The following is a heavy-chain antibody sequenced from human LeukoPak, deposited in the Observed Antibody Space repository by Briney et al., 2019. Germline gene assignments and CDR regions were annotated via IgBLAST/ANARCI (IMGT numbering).Heavy chain of an antibody. V-gene: IGHV3-15*01. CDR3: LLSPGAAAGRIDY. J-gene: IGHJ4*02. Sequence: GGSLRLSCAASGFTFSNAWMSWVRQAPGKGLEWVGRIKSKTDGGTTDYAAPVKGRFTISRDDSKNTLYLQMNSLKTEDTAVYYCLLSPGAAAGRIDYWGQGTLVTVSS. CDR1: GFTFSNAW. D-gene: IGHD6-13*01. CDR2: IKSKTDGGTT.